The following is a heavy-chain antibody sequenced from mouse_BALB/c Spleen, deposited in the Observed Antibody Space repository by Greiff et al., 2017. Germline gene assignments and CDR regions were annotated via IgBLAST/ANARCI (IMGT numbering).Heavy chain of an antibody. Sequence: EVKLVESGGGLVQPGGSRKLSCAASGFTFSSFGMHWVRQAPEKGLEWVAYISSGSSTIYYADTVKGRFTISRDNPKNTLFLQMTSLRSEDTAMYYCARRSGAYYYAMDDWGQGTSVTVSS. CDR2: ISSGSSTI. V-gene: IGHV5-17*02. CDR1: GFTFSSFG. J-gene: IGHJ4*01. CDR3: ARRSGAYYYAMDD.